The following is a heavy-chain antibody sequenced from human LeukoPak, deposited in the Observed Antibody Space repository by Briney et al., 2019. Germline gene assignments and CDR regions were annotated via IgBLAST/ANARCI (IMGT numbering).Heavy chain of an antibody. CDR2: IYYSGST. Sequence: PSETLSLTCTVSGGSISSYYWSWIRQPPGKGLEWIGYIYYSGSTNYNPSLKSRVTISVDTSKNQFSLKLSSVTAADTAVYYCARDETYDSSGYSLGYWGQGTLVTVSS. CDR3: ARDETYDSSGYSLGY. D-gene: IGHD3-22*01. V-gene: IGHV4-59*01. J-gene: IGHJ4*02. CDR1: GGSISSYY.